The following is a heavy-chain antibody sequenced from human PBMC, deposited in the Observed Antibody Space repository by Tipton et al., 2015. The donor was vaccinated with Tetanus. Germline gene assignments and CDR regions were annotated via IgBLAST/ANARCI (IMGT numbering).Heavy chain of an antibody. CDR3: ARAHCTDGVCNFDF. CDR2: VYPGDSKT. J-gene: IGHJ4*02. CDR1: GYTFTSYW. Sequence: VQLVQSGAEVKKPGESLKISCKSSGYTFTSYWIGWVRQTPGKGLEWVGSVYPGDSKTRYSPSFQGQVTISVDKSINTAYLQWSSLKASDTSMFYCARAHCTDGVCNFDFWGQGALVTVAS. D-gene: IGHD2-8*01. V-gene: IGHV5-51*01.